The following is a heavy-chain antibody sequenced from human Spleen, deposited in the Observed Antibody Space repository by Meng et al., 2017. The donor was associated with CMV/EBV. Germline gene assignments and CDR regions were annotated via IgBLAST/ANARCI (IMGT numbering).Heavy chain of an antibody. J-gene: IGHJ3*01. CDR1: GYSFSSYY. CDR2: VNPRGGDT. V-gene: IGHV1-46*01. D-gene: IGHD2-21*02. Sequence: ASVKVSCKASGYSFSSYYIHWVRQAPGQGLEWMGTVNPRGGDTSNAQKFQGRVTMTRDTSTSTVYMELGSLRSEDTALYYCARQDQLLFGGAFDVWGQGTMVTVSS. CDR3: ARQDQLLFGGAFDV.